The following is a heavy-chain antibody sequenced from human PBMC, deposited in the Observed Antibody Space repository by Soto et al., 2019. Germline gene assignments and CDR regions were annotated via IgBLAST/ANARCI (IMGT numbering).Heavy chain of an antibody. D-gene: IGHD5-12*01. J-gene: IGHJ3*02. CDR3: ARVVASHDAFDI. CDR2: IYYSGST. V-gene: IGHV4-39*01. CDR1: GGSISSSSYY. Sequence: QLQLQESGPGLVKPSETLSLTCTVSGGSISSSSYYWGWIRQPPGKGLEWIGSIYYSGSTYYNPSLKSRVTISVDTSKNQFSLKLSSVTAADTAVYYCARVVASHDAFDIWGQGTMVTVSS.